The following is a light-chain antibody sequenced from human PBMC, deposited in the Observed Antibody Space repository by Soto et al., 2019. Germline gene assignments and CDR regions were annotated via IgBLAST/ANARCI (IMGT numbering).Light chain of an antibody. J-gene: IGLJ1*01. CDR2: DVF. Sequence: QSVLTQDASVSGSPEQSITISCTGTSSDVGGFNYVSWYQQHPGKAPKLMIYDVFTRPSGVSNRFSGSKPGNTASLTISALQAEDEADYYCTSWTSTSTYVFGSGTKVTVL. CDR1: SSDVGGFNY. V-gene: IGLV2-14*03. CDR3: TSWTSTSTYV.